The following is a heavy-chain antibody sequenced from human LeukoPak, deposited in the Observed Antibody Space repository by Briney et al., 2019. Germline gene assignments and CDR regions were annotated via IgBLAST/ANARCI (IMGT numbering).Heavy chain of an antibody. Sequence: ASVKVSCKVSGYTLTELSMHWVRQAPGKGLEWMGGFDPEDGETIYAQKFQGRVTMTEDTSTDTAYMELSRLRSDDTAVYYCARDLQMIVVVPAARYWFDPWGQGTLVTVSS. J-gene: IGHJ5*02. CDR2: FDPEDGET. V-gene: IGHV1-24*01. CDR1: GYTLTELS. D-gene: IGHD2-2*01. CDR3: ARDLQMIVVVPAARYWFDP.